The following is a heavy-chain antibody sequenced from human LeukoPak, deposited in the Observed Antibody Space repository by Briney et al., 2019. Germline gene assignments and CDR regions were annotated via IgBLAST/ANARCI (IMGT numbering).Heavy chain of an antibody. Sequence: SETLSLTCAVFGGSFSDYSWTWIRQPPGKGLEWIGEINHSGGTNYSPSLKSRVTISVDTSKNQFSLKLSSVTAADTAVYYCATLRSSYGDYYYYGMDVWGQGTTVTVSS. D-gene: IGHD4-17*01. CDR1: GGSFSDYS. V-gene: IGHV4-34*01. J-gene: IGHJ6*02. CDR3: ATLRSSYGDYYYYGMDV. CDR2: INHSGGT.